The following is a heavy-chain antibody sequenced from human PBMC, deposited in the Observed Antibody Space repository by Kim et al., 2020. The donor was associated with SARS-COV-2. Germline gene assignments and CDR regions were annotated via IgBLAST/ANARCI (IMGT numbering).Heavy chain of an antibody. V-gene: IGHV3-23*01. J-gene: IGHJ6*03. CDR3: AKNGRAVAGKGGPGYMDV. CDR2: ISGSGGST. Sequence: GGSLRLSCAASGFTFSSYAMSWVRQAPGKGLEWVSAISGSGGSTYYADSVKGRFTISRDNSKNTLYLQMNSLRAEDTAVYYCAKNGRAVAGKGGPGYMDVWGKGTTVTVSS. D-gene: IGHD6-19*01. CDR1: GFTFSSYA.